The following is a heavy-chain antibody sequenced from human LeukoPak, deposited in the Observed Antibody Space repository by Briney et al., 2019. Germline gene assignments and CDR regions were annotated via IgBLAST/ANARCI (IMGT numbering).Heavy chain of an antibody. CDR1: GDSMRSSDD. J-gene: IGHJ2*01. Sequence: SETLSLTCTVSGDSMRSSDDWGWIRQHPKRGLEWVGYINHSGSTYYNPSLGSRVTMSVDTSKNQFSLKLSSVTAADSAVYYCARAARQGFTMIVVPFFYFDLWGRGTLVTVSS. CDR3: ARAARQGFTMIVVPFFYFDL. D-gene: IGHD3-22*01. CDR2: INHSGST. V-gene: IGHV4-31*03.